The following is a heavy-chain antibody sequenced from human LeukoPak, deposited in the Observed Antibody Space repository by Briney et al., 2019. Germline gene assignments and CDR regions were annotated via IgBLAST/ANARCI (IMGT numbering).Heavy chain of an antibody. D-gene: IGHD1-1*01. J-gene: IGHJ4*02. Sequence: PGGSLRLSCAASGFTFSSYAMSWVRQAPGKGLEWVSAINGNGDSTYYADSVKGRFTISRDNSKNTLCLQMNSLRAEDTAVYYCARDPDERMQFDYWGQGTLVTVSS. CDR3: ARDPDERMQFDY. V-gene: IGHV3-23*01. CDR2: INGNGDST. CDR1: GFTFSSYA.